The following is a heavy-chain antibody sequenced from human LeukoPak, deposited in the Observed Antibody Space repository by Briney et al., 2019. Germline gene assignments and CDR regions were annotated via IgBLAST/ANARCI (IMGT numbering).Heavy chain of an antibody. V-gene: IGHV3-74*01. Sequence: GGSLRLSCTDSGFTFNSYWMHWVRQAPGKGLAWVSHITTDGSGTSYADSVKGRFTISRDNSKNTLYLQMNSLRAEDTAVYYCAKSVVVVVAVNYFDYWGQRTLVTVSS. J-gene: IGHJ4*02. D-gene: IGHD2-15*01. CDR3: AKSVVVVVAVNYFDY. CDR1: GFTFNSYW. CDR2: ITTDGSGT.